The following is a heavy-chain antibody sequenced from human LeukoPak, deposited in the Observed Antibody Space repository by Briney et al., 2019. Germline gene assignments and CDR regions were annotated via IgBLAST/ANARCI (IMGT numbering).Heavy chain of an antibody. CDR1: GFTFSSYA. Sequence: GRSLRLSCAASGFTFSSYAMHWVRQAPGKGLEWVAVISYDGSNKYYADSVKGRFTISRDNSKNTLYLQMNSLRAEDTAVYYCARNVPATAIPASFDYWAREPWSPSPQ. V-gene: IGHV3-30*04. J-gene: IGHJ4*02. D-gene: IGHD2-2*02. CDR2: ISYDGSNK. CDR3: ARNVPATAIPASFDY.